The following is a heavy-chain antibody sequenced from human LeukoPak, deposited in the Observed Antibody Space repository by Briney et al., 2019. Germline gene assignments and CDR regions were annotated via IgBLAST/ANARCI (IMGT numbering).Heavy chain of an antibody. CDR2: IYPVDSNA. D-gene: IGHD6-13*01. Sequence: GESLKISCKGSGYSFTSYWIGRVRQMPGKGLEWMGIIYPVDSNARYSPPFQGQVTISADKSINTAYLQWSSLKASDTAMYYCATRRAAAGKYYFDYWGQGTLVTVSS. J-gene: IGHJ4*02. V-gene: IGHV5-51*01. CDR1: GYSFTSYW. CDR3: ATRRAAAGKYYFDY.